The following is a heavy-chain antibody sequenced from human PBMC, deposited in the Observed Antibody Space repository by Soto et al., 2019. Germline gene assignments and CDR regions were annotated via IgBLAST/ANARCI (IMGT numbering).Heavy chain of an antibody. V-gene: IGHV3-30*03. CDR1: GFTFSSYG. J-gene: IGHJ6*02. D-gene: IGHD1-26*01. CDR2: ISYDGSNK. Sequence: GGSLRLSCAASGFTFSSYGMHWVRQAPGKGLEWVAVISYDGSNKYYADSVKGRFTISRDNSKNTLYLQMNSLRAEDTAVYYCARGRSCGSVKCRELSVWGQGTTVTVSS. CDR3: ARGRSCGSVKCRELSV.